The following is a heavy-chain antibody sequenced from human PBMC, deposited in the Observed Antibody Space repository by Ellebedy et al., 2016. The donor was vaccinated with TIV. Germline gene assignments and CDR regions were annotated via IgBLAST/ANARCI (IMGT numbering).Heavy chain of an antibody. V-gene: IGHV2-5*05. J-gene: IGHJ4*02. D-gene: IGHD3-10*01. CDR3: AHKSRFGELAY. CDR2: LYLDDDK. Sequence: SGPTLVKPTQTLTLTCTFSGFSLTTVGIGVVWIRQPPGKALEWLELLYLDDDKRYGPSLSSRVTITKDTSKNQVVFTMTNVDPVDTATYFCAHKSRFGELAYWGQGTLVTVS. CDR1: GFSLTTVGIG.